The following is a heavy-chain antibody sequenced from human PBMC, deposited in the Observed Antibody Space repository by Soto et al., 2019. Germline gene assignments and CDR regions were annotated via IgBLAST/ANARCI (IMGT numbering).Heavy chain of an antibody. V-gene: IGHV3-48*02. CDR2: ISSSSSTI. CDR1: GFTFSSYS. CDR3: ARVVVVADDAFDI. J-gene: IGHJ3*02. Sequence: LRLSFAASGFTFSSYSMNWVRQAPGKGLEWVSYISSSSSTIYYADSVKGRFTISRDNAKNSLYLQINSLRDEDTAVYYCARVVVVADDAFDIWGQGTMVTVSS. D-gene: IGHD2-15*01.